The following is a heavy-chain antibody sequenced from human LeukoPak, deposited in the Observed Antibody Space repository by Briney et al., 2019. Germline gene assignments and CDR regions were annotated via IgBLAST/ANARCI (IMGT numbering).Heavy chain of an antibody. CDR3: ARDLDWILFDY. CDR1: GFTFSTYW. J-gene: IGHJ4*02. D-gene: IGHD3-9*01. V-gene: IGHV3-74*03. CDR2: IRPEGTTT. Sequence: GGSLRLSCAASGFTFSTYWMHWVRQAPGKGLVWVSRIRPEGTTTAYADSVKGRFTISRDNAKNTLFLQMNSLSAEDTAVYYCARDLDWILFDYWGQGSLVTVSS.